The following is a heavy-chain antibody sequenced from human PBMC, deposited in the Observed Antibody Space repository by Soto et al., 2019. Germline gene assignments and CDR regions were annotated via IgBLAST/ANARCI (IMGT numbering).Heavy chain of an antibody. CDR1: GGTFSSYA. D-gene: IGHD2-21*01. CDR2: IIPIFGTA. CDR3: ARDGGCDGVDCNNLFDP. J-gene: IGHJ5*02. Sequence: ASVKVSCKASGGTFSSYAISWVRQAPGQGLEWMGGIIPIFGTANYAQKFQGRVTITADESTSTAYMELTRLTSDDTAVYYCARDGGCDGVDCNNLFDPWGQGTLVTVSS. V-gene: IGHV1-69*13.